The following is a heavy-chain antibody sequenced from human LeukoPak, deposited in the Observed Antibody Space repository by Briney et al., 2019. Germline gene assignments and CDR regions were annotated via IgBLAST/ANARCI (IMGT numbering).Heavy chain of an antibody. V-gene: IGHV5-51*01. D-gene: IGHD2-2*01. J-gene: IGHJ4*02. CDR3: ARGRLDCSSTSCYYYFDY. CDR2: IYPGDSDT. Sequence: GESLKISCKGSGYSFTSYWIGWVRQMPGKGLEWMGIIYPGDSDTRYSPSFQGQVTISADKSISTAYLQWSSLKASDTALYYCARGRLDCSSTSCYYYFDYWGQGTLVTVSS. CDR1: GYSFTSYW.